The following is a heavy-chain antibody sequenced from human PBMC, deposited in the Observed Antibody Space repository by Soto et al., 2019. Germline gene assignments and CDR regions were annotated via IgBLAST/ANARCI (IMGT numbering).Heavy chain of an antibody. V-gene: IGHV4-34*01. CDR1: GGSLSGYY. CDR3: ARGQEGVVATH. CDR2: VKDGGHT. J-gene: IGHJ4*02. D-gene: IGHD5-12*01. Sequence: QVQLQQWGAGLLKPSETLSLNCAVTGGSLSGYYWSWIRQPPGKGLEWIGEVKDGGHTNYSPSLRGXXNXSXDKSNNQFSLRLNSVTAADTGVYYCARGQEGVVATHWDQGSLVTVSS.